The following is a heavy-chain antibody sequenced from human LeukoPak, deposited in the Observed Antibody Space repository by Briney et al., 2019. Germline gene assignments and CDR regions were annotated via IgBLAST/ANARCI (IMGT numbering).Heavy chain of an antibody. CDR3: AKDYYSSTLGGFDY. CDR2: ISWNSNSI. CDR1: GFTFDDYA. J-gene: IGHJ4*02. D-gene: IGHD3-16*01. Sequence: PGGSLRLSCAASGFTFDDYAMHWARQAPGKGLEWVSGISWNSNSIGYADSVKGRFTISRDNAKKTLYLQMNSLRAEDTALYYCAKDYYSSTLGGFDYWGQGTLVTVSS. V-gene: IGHV3-9*01.